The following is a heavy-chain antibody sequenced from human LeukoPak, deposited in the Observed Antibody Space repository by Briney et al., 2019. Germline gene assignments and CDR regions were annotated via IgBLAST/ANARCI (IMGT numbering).Heavy chain of an antibody. J-gene: IGHJ5*02. Sequence: GGSLRLSCAASGFTFSTYSMNWVRQAPGKGLEWVSSITGSSSFIYYADSVKGRFTISRDNAKNSLHLQMNSLRAEDTAVYYCARNYDSSGYGYNWFDPWGQGTLVTVSS. CDR3: ARNYDSSGYGYNWFDP. CDR2: ITGSSSFI. V-gene: IGHV3-21*01. CDR1: GFTFSTYS. D-gene: IGHD3-22*01.